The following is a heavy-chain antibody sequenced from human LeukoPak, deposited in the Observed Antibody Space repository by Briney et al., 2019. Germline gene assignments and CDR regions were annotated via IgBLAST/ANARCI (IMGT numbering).Heavy chain of an antibody. CDR1: GGTFSSYA. J-gene: IGHJ6*03. Sequence: ASVKVSCKASGGTFSSYAISWVRQAPGQGLEWMGRIIPIFGTANYAQKFQGRVTITTDESTSTAYMELSSLRSEDTAVYYCARDKGYYYDSSGYGTHHYYYYMDVWGKGTTVTVSS. D-gene: IGHD3-22*01. CDR2: IIPIFGTA. V-gene: IGHV1-69*05. CDR3: ARDKGYYYDSSGYGTHHYYYYMDV.